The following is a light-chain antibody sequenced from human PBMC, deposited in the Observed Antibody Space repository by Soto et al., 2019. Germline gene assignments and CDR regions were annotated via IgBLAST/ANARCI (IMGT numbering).Light chain of an antibody. CDR2: GAS. CDR3: QQYGSSPWT. J-gene: IGKJ1*01. Sequence: DIVLTLSPGTLSLSPADRATLSCRASQTVSSSHLAWYQQKPGQAPRLLIYGASSRATGMPDRFSGSGSGTDFSLTSSRLEPEDFAVYYCQQYGSSPWTFGQGTKVDIK. CDR1: QTVSSSH. V-gene: IGKV3-20*01.